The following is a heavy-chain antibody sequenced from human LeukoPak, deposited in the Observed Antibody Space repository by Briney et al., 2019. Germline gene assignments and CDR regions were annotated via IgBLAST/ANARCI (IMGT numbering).Heavy chain of an antibody. CDR2: TSSSSSYI. CDR1: GFTFSSYS. V-gene: IGHV3-21*01. CDR3: ARAPRGYCSSTSCYQGAFDI. D-gene: IGHD2-2*01. J-gene: IGHJ3*02. Sequence: GGSLRLSCAASGFTFSSYSMNWVRQAPGKGLEWVSSTSSSSSYIYYADSVKGRFTISRDNAKNSLYLQMNSLRAEDTAVYYCARAPRGYCSSTSCYQGAFDIWGQGTMVTVSS.